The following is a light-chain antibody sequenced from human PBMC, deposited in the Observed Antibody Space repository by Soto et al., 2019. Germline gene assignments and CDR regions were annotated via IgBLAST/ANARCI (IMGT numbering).Light chain of an antibody. J-gene: IGLJ3*02. CDR2: EVN. V-gene: IGLV2-23*02. CDR3: CSFAGSSTFWV. Sequence: QSVLTQPGSVSGSPGQSITISCSGTTSDVGGYDVVSWYQQHPGKAPKLMIFEVNQRPSGVSDRFSGSKSGNTASLTISGLQAGDEADYYCCSFAGSSTFWVFGGGTKVTVL. CDR1: TSDVGGYDV.